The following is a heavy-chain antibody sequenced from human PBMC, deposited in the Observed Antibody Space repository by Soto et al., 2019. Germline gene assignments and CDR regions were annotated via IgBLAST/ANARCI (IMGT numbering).Heavy chain of an antibody. D-gene: IGHD2-21*02. CDR1: GYNFAIYW. V-gene: IGHV5-51*03. J-gene: IGHJ3*02. Sequence: EVQLVQSGAEVKKPGESLKISCEASGYNFAIYWIGWVRQMPGKGLEWMGTIFPGDSDIRYSPSFQGQVTISADKSINTAYLQWSSLKASDTAIYYCARSVVTYDMWGQGTMVTVSS. CDR3: ARSVVTYDM. CDR2: IFPGDSDI.